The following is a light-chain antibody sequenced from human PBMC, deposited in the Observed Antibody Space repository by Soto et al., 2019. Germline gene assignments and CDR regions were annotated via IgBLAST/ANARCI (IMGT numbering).Light chain of an antibody. J-gene: IGKJ1*01. V-gene: IGKV3-15*01. Sequence: EKVLTQSPATLSLSPGERDTLSCRASQSVNTFLAWYQHKPGQAPRLLIYGASTRATGIPARFSGSGSGTEFTLTISSLQSEDFAVYYCQQYINWPSWTFGQGTKVEVE. CDR3: QQYINWPSWT. CDR1: QSVNTF. CDR2: GAS.